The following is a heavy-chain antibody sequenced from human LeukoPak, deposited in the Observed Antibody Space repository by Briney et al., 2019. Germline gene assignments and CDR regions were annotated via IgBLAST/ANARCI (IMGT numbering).Heavy chain of an antibody. CDR1: GYRFTSYW. Sequence: GASLKISCEGSGYRFTSYWIGWVRQMPGKGLEWMGIIYPGDSDTRYSPSFQGQVTISADKSISTAYLQWSSLKASDTAMYYCARRFSSSSRGRGGNWFDPWGQGTLVTVSS. CDR2: IYPGDSDT. CDR3: ARRFSSSSRGRGGNWFDP. J-gene: IGHJ5*02. D-gene: IGHD6-6*01. V-gene: IGHV5-51*01.